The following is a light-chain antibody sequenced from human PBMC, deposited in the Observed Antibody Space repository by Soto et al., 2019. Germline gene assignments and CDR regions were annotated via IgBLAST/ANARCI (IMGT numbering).Light chain of an antibody. CDR1: YSDIGSYND. V-gene: IGLV2-11*01. Sequence: QSALTQPRSVSGSPGQSVTISCTGTYSDIGSYNDVSWYQHQPAKAPRLMIFDVIQWPSGVPDRFSGSKSGNTASLTISGLQTEDEADYYCCSYVRAYRLMVFGEGTKLTVL. J-gene: IGLJ2*01. CDR3: CSYVRAYRLMV. CDR2: DVI.